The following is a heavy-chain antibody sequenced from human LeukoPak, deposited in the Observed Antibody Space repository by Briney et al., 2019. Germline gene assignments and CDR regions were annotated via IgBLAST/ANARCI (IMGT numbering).Heavy chain of an antibody. CDR2: INPNSGGT. CDR1: GYTFTSYG. V-gene: IGHV1-2*02. J-gene: IGHJ4*02. D-gene: IGHD6-13*01. CDR3: ARDEVSSSWYYYY. Sequence: ASVKVSCKASGYTFTSYGISWVRQAPGQGLEWMGWINPNSGGTNYAQKFQGRVTMTRDTSISTAYMELSRLRSDDTAVYYCARDEVSSSWYYYYWGQGTLVTVSS.